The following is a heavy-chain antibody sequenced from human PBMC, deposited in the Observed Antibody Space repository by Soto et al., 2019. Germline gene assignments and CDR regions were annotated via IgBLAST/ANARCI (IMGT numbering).Heavy chain of an antibody. Sequence: SVKVSCTASGGTFSSYAISWVRQAPGQGLEWMGGIIPIFGTANYAQKFQGRVTITADESTSTAYMELSSLRSEDTAVYYCARHEGAGWSRFDYWGQGTLVTVSS. CDR3: ARHEGAGWSRFDY. V-gene: IGHV1-69*13. J-gene: IGHJ4*02. CDR1: GGTFSSYA. D-gene: IGHD6-19*01. CDR2: IIPIFGTA.